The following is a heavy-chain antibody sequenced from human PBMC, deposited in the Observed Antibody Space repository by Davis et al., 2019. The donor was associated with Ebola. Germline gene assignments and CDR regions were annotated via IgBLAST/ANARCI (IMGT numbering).Heavy chain of an antibody. J-gene: IGHJ6*02. CDR3: ARVRHYGMDV. CDR2: IRSKANSYAT. Sequence: GESLKISCAASGFTFSGSAMHWVRQASGKGLEWVGRIRSKANSYATAYAASVKGRFTISRDSAKNSLYLQMNSLRAEDTAVYYCARVRHYGMDVWGQGTTVTVSS. CDR1: GFTFSGSA. V-gene: IGHV3-73*01.